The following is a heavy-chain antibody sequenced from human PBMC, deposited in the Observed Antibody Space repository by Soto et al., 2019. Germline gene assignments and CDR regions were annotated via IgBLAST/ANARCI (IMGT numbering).Heavy chain of an antibody. J-gene: IGHJ4*02. V-gene: IGHV1-2*02. CDR1: GYPFTTYY. Sequence: HVQLVQSGTEVKKPGASVRVSCMVSGYPFTTYYIHWVRQAPGQGLEWMGWIDPRSGGTVYEQKFQGRVTMTRDTSISTVYMDLSGLTSDDTALYYCATDDYGSFPYWGQGSLVTVSS. CDR3: ATDDYGSFPY. CDR2: IDPRSGGT. D-gene: IGHD1-26*01.